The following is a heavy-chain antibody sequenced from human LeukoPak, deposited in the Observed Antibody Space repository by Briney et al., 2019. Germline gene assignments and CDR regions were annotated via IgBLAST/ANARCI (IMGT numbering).Heavy chain of an antibody. CDR3: ANSRGYGSGNL. J-gene: IGHJ4*02. CDR2: ISSDGGTT. D-gene: IGHD3-10*01. Sequence: PGGSLRLSCSASGFIFNNYAMQWVRQAAGKGLDYISAISSDGGTTYYADSVKGRFTISRDNSKNTLYLQLSSLRAEDTAVYFCANSRGYGSGNLWGQGTLVTVSS. V-gene: IGHV3-64D*06. CDR1: GFIFNNYA.